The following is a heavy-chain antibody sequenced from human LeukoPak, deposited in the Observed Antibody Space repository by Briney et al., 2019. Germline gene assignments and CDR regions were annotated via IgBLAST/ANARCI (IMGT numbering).Heavy chain of an antibody. D-gene: IGHD1-1*01. Sequence: ASVKVSCKASGGTFSSYAISWVRQAPGQGLEWMGRMNPNSGNTGYSQKFQGRVTITRDTSASTAYMELSSLRSEDTAVYYCARGHTTVTTEEDYWGQGTLVTVSS. CDR3: ARGHTTVTTEEDY. CDR2: MNPNSGNT. J-gene: IGHJ4*02. V-gene: IGHV1-8*03. CDR1: GGTFSSYA.